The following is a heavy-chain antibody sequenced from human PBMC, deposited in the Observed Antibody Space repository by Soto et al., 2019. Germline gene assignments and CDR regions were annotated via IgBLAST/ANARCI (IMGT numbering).Heavy chain of an antibody. D-gene: IGHD4-4*01. V-gene: IGHV1-3*01. CDR3: ARKLQGLYYFYY. CDR2: FNGGNGNT. J-gene: IGHJ4*02. CDR1: EYTFSSYT. Sequence: QVQVLQSGAEVKKPGASVKVSCKASEYTFSSYTMHWVRQAPGQRLEWMGWFNGGNGNTKYSQKFQGRVTITSDTYARTAYMELSRPRSDATAVYYCARKLQGLYYFYYWGQGTLITVSS.